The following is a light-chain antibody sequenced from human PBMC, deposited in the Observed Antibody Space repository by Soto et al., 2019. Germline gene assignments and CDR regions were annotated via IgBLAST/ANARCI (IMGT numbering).Light chain of an antibody. CDR1: QTFRSS. CDR2: DGV. Sequence: DIQMTQSPSTLSASVGDTVSITCRASQTFRSSLAWYQQKPGEAPKVLIFDGVNLESGVPSRFSGSGSGTDFTLTITIVQVDDCATYFCQHYKSISRYSFGEGT. CDR3: QHYKSISRYS. V-gene: IGKV1-5*01. J-gene: IGKJ2*03.